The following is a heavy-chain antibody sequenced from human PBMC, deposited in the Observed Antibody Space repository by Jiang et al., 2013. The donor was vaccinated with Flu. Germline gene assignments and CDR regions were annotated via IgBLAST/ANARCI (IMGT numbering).Heavy chain of an antibody. J-gene: IGHJ4*01. CDR1: WLHHAVVNW. CDR2: IYHSGST. D-gene: IGHD6-19*01. CDR3: ARDLAVAGKMGLDY. V-gene: IGHV4-4*02. Sequence: GPGLVKPSGEPVVPHLRCLWWLHHAVVNWWSWVRQPPGKGLEWIGEIYHSGSTNYNPSLKSRVTISVDKSKNQFSLKLSSVTAADTAVYYCARDLAVAGKMGLDY.